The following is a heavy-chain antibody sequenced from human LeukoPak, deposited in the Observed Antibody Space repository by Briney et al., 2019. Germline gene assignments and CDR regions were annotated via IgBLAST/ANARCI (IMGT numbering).Heavy chain of an antibody. V-gene: IGHV4-31*03. CDR3: ARHRVVPAGEFGY. J-gene: IGHJ4*02. CDR1: GGSISSGGYY. D-gene: IGHD2-2*01. Sequence: SQTLSLTCTVSGGSISSGGYYWSWIRQHPGKGLEWIGYIYYSGSTYYNPSLKSRVTISVDTSKNQFSLKLSSVTAADTAVYYCARHRVVPAGEFGYWGQGTLVTVSS. CDR2: IYYSGST.